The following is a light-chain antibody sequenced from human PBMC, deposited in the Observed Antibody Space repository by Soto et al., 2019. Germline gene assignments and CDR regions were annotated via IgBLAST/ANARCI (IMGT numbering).Light chain of an antibody. CDR1: QSVDSW. V-gene: IGKV1-5*03. J-gene: IGKJ1*01. Sequence: DIQMTQSPSTLSASIGDRVTITCRTSQSVDSWLAWYQQKPGKAPKPLIYKASSLQTGVQSRFSGSGSGTEFTLTISSLQPDDFATYYCQHYNDYSRMFGQGTKVEIK. CDR2: KAS. CDR3: QHYNDYSRM.